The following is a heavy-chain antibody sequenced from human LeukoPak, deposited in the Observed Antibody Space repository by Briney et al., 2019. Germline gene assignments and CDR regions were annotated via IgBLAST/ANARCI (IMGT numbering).Heavy chain of an antibody. CDR3: AKGTVGATNVGDYFDY. J-gene: IGHJ4*02. CDR1: GFTFSSYA. D-gene: IGHD1-26*01. V-gene: IGHV3-23*01. Sequence: GGSLRLPCAASGFTFSSYAMSWVRQAPGKGLEWVSAISGSGGSTYYADSVKGRFTISRDNSKNTLYLQMNSLRAEDTAVYYCAKGTVGATNVGDYFDYWGQGTLVTVSS. CDR2: ISGSGGST.